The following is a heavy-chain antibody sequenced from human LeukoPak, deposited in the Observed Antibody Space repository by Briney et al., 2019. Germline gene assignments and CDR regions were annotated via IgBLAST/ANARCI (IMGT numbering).Heavy chain of an antibody. D-gene: IGHD1-14*01. Sequence: GGSLRLSCAASGFTFDDYAMHWVRQAPGKGLEWVSGISWNSGSIGYADSVKGRFTISRDNAKNSLYLQMNSLRAEDMALYYCAKDDITGWYFDLWGRGTLVTVSS. CDR3: AKDDITGWYFDL. CDR2: ISWNSGSI. V-gene: IGHV3-9*03. J-gene: IGHJ2*01. CDR1: GFTFDDYA.